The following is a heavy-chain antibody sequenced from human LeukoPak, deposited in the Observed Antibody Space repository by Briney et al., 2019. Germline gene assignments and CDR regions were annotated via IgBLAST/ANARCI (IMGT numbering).Heavy chain of an antibody. D-gene: IGHD2-15*01. CDR2: ISGRGDST. CDR3: AKAPCSGGSCYFSD. J-gene: IGHJ4*02. V-gene: IGHV3-23*01. CDR1: GFTFSSFA. Sequence: GGSLRLSCAASGFTFSSFAMTWVRQAPGKGLEWVSSISGRGDSTYYADSVKGQFTISRDNSKNTLYLQMSSLRADDTAVYFCAKAPCSGGSCYFSDWGQGTLVTVSS.